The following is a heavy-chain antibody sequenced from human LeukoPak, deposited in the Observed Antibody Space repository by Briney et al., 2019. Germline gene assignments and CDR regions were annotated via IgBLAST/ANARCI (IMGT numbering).Heavy chain of an antibody. CDR1: GYTFTSYG. D-gene: IGHD6-13*01. CDR3: AREAAAAGTPLYYYYYGMDV. Sequence: ASVKVSCKASGYTFTSYGISWVRQAPGQGLEWMGWISAYNGNTNYAQKLQGRVTMTTDTSTSTAYMELRSPRSDDTAVYYCAREAAAAGTPLYYYYYGMDVWGQGTTVTVSS. V-gene: IGHV1-18*01. CDR2: ISAYNGNT. J-gene: IGHJ6*02.